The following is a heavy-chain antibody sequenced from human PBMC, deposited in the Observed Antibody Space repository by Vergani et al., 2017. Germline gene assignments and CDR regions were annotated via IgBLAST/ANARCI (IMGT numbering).Heavy chain of an antibody. D-gene: IGHD4-11*01. CDR2: IDHTGRP. Sequence: QVQLQQWGGGLLKPSETLSLTCVVNGGSLTSYHWTWIRQSPGEGLEWVGDIDHTGRPDYNPSLKSRLTMSVDKSRNPFSLTLISVTATDTAIYFCARVNTETNGHLYYYYYMDVWGQGTAVTVSS. CDR3: ARVNTETNGHLYYYYYMDV. CDR1: GGSLTSYH. J-gene: IGHJ6*03. V-gene: IGHV4-34*01.